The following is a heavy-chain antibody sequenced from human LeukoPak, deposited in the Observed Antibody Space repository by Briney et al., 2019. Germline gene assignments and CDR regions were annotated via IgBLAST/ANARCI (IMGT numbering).Heavy chain of an antibody. CDR3: ARDNGAAGTDY. J-gene: IGHJ4*02. V-gene: IGHV1-2*02. CDR1: GYTFSGYY. D-gene: IGHD6-13*01. CDR2: ISPNSGGT. Sequence: EASVKVSCKASGYTFSGYYMHWVRQAPGQGLEWVGWISPNSGGTNYAQKFQGRVTMTRDTSISTAYMELSRLLSGDTAVYYCARDNGAAGTDYWGQGTLVTVSS.